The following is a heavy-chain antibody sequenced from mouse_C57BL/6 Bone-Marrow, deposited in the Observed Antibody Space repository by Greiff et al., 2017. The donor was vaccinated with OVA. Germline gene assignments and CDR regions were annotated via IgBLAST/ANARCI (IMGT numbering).Heavy chain of an antibody. J-gene: IGHJ1*03. CDR1: GYAFSSSW. CDR3: ARWRKRSYGYFDD. Sequence: QVQLQQSGPELVKPGASVKISCKASGYAFSSSWMNWVKQRPGKGLEWIGRIYPGGGDTYYHGKFKGKATITADKSSSTAYMPLSSLTSEDAAVYCCARWRKRSYGYFDDWGTGTTVTVSS. V-gene: IGHV1-82*01. CDR2: IYPGGGDT.